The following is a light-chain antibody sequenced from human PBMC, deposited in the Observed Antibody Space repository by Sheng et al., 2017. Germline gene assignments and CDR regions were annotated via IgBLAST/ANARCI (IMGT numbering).Light chain of an antibody. CDR1: QSVSSK. J-gene: IGKJ4*01. CDR2: AAS. CDR3: QQYYTWPLT. Sequence: EKVMTQSPATLSVSPGERVTLSCRASQSVSSKLAWYQQKPGQAPRLLMYAASTRATGIPARFSGSGSGTEFTLTISSLQSEDFALYYCQQYYTWPLTFGGGTKVEI. V-gene: IGKV3-15*01.